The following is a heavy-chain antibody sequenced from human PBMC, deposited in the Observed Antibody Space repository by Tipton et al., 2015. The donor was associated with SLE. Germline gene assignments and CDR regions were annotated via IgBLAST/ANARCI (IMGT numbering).Heavy chain of an antibody. CDR2: MNPNVGNK. D-gene: IGHD3-22*01. CDR3: ARLRSGSQRRGYDI. Sequence: QSGPEVKKPGASVKVSCKASGDTFTGYDVNWVRQAPGQGLEWLGWMNPNVGNKGYADKFEGRATISADTSISTVYMELSSLRSEDTALYYCARLRSGSQRRGYDIWGQGTMITVSS. J-gene: IGHJ3*02. V-gene: IGHV1-8*01. CDR1: GDTFTGYD.